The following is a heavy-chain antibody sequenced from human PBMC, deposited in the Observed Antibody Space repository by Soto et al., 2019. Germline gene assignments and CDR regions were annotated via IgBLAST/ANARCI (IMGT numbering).Heavy chain of an antibody. CDR3: AREEHYSSPFDY. CDR2: ISYDGSNK. Sequence: PGGSLRLSCAASGFTFSSYAMHWVRQAPGKGLEWVAVISYDGSNKYYADSVKGRFTISRDNSKNTLYLQMNSLRAEDTAAYYCAREEHYSSPFDYWGQGTLVTVSS. J-gene: IGHJ4*02. V-gene: IGHV3-30-3*01. CDR1: GFTFSSYA. D-gene: IGHD2-15*01.